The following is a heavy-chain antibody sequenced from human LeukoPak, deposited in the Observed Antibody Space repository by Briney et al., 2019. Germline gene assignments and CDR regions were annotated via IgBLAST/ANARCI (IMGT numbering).Heavy chain of an antibody. D-gene: IGHD3-9*01. V-gene: IGHV3-23*01. Sequence: PGGSLRLSCAASGFTFSSYAMSWVRQAPGKGLEWVSTISGSGGSTYYADSVKGRFTISRDNSKNTLYLQMSSLRAEDTAVYYCAKDLIRYDILTGYHQFDYWGQGTLVTVSS. CDR2: ISGSGGST. CDR3: AKDLIRYDILTGYHQFDY. CDR1: GFTFSSYA. J-gene: IGHJ4*02.